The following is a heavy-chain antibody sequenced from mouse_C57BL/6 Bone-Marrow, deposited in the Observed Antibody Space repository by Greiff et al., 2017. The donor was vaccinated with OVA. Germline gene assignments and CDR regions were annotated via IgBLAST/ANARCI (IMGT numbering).Heavy chain of an antibody. D-gene: IGHD2-2*01. Sequence: QVQLQQPGAELVKPGASVKLSCKASGYTFTSYWMHWVKQRPGQGLEWIGMIHPNSGRTNYNEQFKSKATLTVDKSSSTAYMQLSSLNSEVSAVYYCARAVLLWLREWYAMDYWGQGTSVTVSS. V-gene: IGHV1-64*01. CDR1: GYTFTSYW. J-gene: IGHJ4*01. CDR3: ARAVLLWLREWYAMDY. CDR2: IHPNSGRT.